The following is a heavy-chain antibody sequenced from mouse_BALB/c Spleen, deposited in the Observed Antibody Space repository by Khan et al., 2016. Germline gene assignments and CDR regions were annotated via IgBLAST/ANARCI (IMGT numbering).Heavy chain of an antibody. V-gene: IGHV9-4*02. J-gene: IGHJ4*01. CDR2: INTHSGVP. CDR1: GYTFTTAG. D-gene: IGHD2-5*01. Sequence: QIQLVQSGPELKKPGETVRISCKASGYTFTTAGMQWVQKMPGKGLKWIGWINTHSGVPKYAEDFKGRFAFSLETSASIGYLQITNLKNEDTATYVCAREDAAFYSNDGGAMDYWGQGTSVTVSS. CDR3: AREDAAFYSNDGGAMDY.